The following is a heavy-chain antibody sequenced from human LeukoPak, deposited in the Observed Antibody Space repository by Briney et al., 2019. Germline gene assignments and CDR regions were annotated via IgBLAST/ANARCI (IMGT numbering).Heavy chain of an antibody. J-gene: IGHJ4*02. Sequence: PSETLSLTCGVESGSLGNYYWTWIRQTPAKGLEWIGEINYTGSTNSNPSLRDRVSISIDTSKEQFSLRLSSVTAADTGVYFCARHVCSGGVCQCSFDYWGQGTLVTVSS. CDR3: ARHVCSGGVCQCSFDY. CDR1: SGSLGNYY. V-gene: IGHV4-34*01. CDR2: INYTGST. D-gene: IGHD2-15*01.